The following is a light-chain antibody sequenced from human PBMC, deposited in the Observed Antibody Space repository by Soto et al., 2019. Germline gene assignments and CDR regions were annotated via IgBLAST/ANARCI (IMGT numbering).Light chain of an antibody. CDR3: QQYGGSPRVT. V-gene: IGKV3-20*01. CDR2: GAS. Sequence: EIVLTQSPGTLSLSPGERATLSCRASQSVSSNYLAWYQQKPGQAPRLLIYGASSRATGIPYRFIGSGSGTDFTLTISRLEPEDFAVYYCQQYGGSPRVTFGGGTKVEIK. CDR1: QSVSSNY. J-gene: IGKJ4*01.